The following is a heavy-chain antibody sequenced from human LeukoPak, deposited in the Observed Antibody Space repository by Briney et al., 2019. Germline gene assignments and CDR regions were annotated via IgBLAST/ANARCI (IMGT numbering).Heavy chain of an antibody. CDR1: GFTFSSYS. CDR3: ARGHGSGYDSPYYYYGMDV. Sequence: PGGSLRLSCAASGFTFSSYSMNWVRQAPGKGLEWVSYISSSSTIYYADSVKGRFTISRDNVKNSLYLEMNSLRAEDTAVYYCARGHGSGYDSPYYYYGMDVWGQGTTVTVSS. V-gene: IGHV3-48*04. D-gene: IGHD5-12*01. CDR2: ISSSSTI. J-gene: IGHJ6*02.